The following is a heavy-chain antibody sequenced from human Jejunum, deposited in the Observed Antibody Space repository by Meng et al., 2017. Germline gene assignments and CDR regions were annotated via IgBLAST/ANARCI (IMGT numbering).Heavy chain of an antibody. V-gene: IGHV4-4*02. D-gene: IGHD3-10*01. Sequence: VLLQESGPGLVKPSGTLSLTGAVSGDFTSSSDRWTWVRQAPGRGLEWIGEVWHSGATYYNPSLESRLTISIDTSNNRFSLELSSATAADTAVYYCARGVLERYFDYWGQGALVTVSS. CDR1: GDFTSSSDR. J-gene: IGHJ4*02. CDR2: VWHSGAT. CDR3: ARGVLERYFDY.